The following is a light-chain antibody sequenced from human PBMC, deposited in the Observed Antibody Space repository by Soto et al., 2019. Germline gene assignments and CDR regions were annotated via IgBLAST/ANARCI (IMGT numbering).Light chain of an antibody. J-gene: IGKJ1*01. V-gene: IGKV3-15*01. CDR2: GAS. CDR1: QSVSSN. Sequence: EIVMTQSPATLSVPPGERATLSCRASQSVSSNLAWYQQKPGQAPRLLIYGASTRATGIPARFSGSGSGTEFTLTISSLQSEDFAVYHCQQYNNWPPGGTFGQGTKVEIK. CDR3: QQYNNWPPGGT.